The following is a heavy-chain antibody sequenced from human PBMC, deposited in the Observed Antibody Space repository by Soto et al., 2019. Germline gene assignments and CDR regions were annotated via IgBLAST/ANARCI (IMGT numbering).Heavy chain of an antibody. CDR1: GFTFSSYA. D-gene: IGHD1-26*01. J-gene: IGHJ4*02. V-gene: IGHV3-30-3*01. CDR2: ISYDGSNK. Sequence: GGSLRLSCAASGFTFSSYAMHWVRQAPGKGLEWVAVISYDGSNKYYADSVKGRFTISRDNSKNTLYLQMNSLRAEDTAVYYCARAAVGATGYYFDYWGQGTLVTVSS. CDR3: ARAAVGATGYYFDY.